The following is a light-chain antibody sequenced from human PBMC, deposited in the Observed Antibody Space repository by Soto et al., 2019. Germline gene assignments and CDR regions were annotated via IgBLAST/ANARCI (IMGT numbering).Light chain of an antibody. CDR2: VAS. CDR1: QSVSNN. CDR3: QQYSHWPPLT. Sequence: EIVMTQSPAPLSVSPGERATLSCRASQSVSNNLAWYQVKPGQAPRLLIYVASTRATGIPARFSGSGSGTEFTLTISSLQSEDFAVYYCQQYSHWPPLTFGGGTKVEI. J-gene: IGKJ4*01. V-gene: IGKV3-15*01.